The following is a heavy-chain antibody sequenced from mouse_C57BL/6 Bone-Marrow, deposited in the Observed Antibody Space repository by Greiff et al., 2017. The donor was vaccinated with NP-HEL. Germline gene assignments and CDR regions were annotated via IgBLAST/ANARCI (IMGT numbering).Heavy chain of an antibody. J-gene: IGHJ1*03. D-gene: IGHD2-4*01. Sequence: DVMLVESGGDLVKPGGSLKLSCAASGFTFSSYGMSWVRQTPDKRLEWVATISSGGSYTYYPDSVKGRFTISRDNAKNTLYLQMSSLKSEDTAMYYCARQRPLRRYFDVWGTGTTVTVSS. CDR2: ISSGGSYT. CDR3: ARQRPLRRYFDV. CDR1: GFTFSSYG. V-gene: IGHV5-6*02.